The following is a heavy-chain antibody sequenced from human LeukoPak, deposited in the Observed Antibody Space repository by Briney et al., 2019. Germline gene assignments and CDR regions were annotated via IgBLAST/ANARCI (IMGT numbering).Heavy chain of an antibody. J-gene: IGHJ4*02. CDR3: ARDQRRDYFDY. CDR1: GGSISSYY. D-gene: IGHD5-24*01. Sequence: SETLSLTCTVSGGSISSYYWSWIRQPPGKGLEWIGYIYYSGSTNYIPSLKSRVTISVDTSKSQFCLKLSSVTAADTAVYYCARDQRRDYFDYWGQGTLVTVSS. CDR2: IYYSGST. V-gene: IGHV4-59*01.